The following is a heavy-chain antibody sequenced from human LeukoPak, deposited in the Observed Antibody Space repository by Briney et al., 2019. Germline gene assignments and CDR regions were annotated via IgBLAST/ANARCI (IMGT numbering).Heavy chain of an antibody. CDR2: IYYSGST. CDR1: GGSISSYY. CDR3: ARVHYDSSGYYSMYYYYYGMDV. D-gene: IGHD3-22*01. V-gene: IGHV4-59*01. Sequence: SETLSLTCTVSGGSISSYYWSWIRQPPGKGLEWIGYIYYSGSTNYNPSLKSRVTISVDTSKNQFSLELSSVTAADTAVYYCARVHYDSSGYYSMYYYYYGMDVWGQGTTVTVSS. J-gene: IGHJ6*02.